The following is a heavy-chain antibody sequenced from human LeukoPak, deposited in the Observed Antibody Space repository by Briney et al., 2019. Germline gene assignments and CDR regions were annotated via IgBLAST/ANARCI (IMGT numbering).Heavy chain of an antibody. CDR2: ISSSSSYT. D-gene: IGHD3-10*01. V-gene: IGHV3-11*05. CDR1: GFTFSDYY. Sequence: GGSLRLSCAASGFTFSDYYMRWVRQAPGKGLEWDSYISSSSSYTNYADSVKGRFTISRDKAKNSLYLQMNSRRAEDTAVYYCARVREEYCGSGSYFDYWGQGTLVTVSS. J-gene: IGHJ4*02. CDR3: ARVREEYCGSGSYFDY.